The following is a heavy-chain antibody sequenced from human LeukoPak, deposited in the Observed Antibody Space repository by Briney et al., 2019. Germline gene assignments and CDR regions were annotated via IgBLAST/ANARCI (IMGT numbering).Heavy chain of an antibody. Sequence: PGGSLRLSCEGSGFTFSNYWMGWVRQAPGKGLQWVANIKTDGSERYYVDSVKGRFTISRDNAKNSLFLQMNSLRAEDTAVYYCARDSPYSDYLIGGAFNIWGQGTMVTVSS. CDR1: GFTFSNYW. J-gene: IGHJ3*02. CDR2: IKTDGSER. CDR3: ARDSPYSDYLIGGAFNI. D-gene: IGHD4-11*01. V-gene: IGHV3-7*01.